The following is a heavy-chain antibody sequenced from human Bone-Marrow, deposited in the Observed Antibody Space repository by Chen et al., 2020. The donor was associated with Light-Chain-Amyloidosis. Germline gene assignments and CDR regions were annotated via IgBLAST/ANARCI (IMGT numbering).Heavy chain of an antibody. Sequence: EVQLVESGGGLVQPGGSLRLSCAASGFTFTSYWMHWVRQAPGKGLVWVSRIDPEWSTTNYADSVKGRFTISRDNAKNTVYLQMNSLRDEDTAVYYCARGLVGYSVGFDYWGQGTLATVSS. V-gene: IGHV3-74*01. CDR1: GFTFTSYW. CDR2: IDPEWSTT. CDR3: ARGLVGYSVGFDY. J-gene: IGHJ4*02. D-gene: IGHD2-8*02.